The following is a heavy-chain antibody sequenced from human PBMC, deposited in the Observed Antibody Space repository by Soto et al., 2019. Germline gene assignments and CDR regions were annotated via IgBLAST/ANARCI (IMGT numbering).Heavy chain of an antibody. Sequence: QVQLQQWGAGLLKPSETLSLTCAVYGGSFSGYYWSWIRQPPGKGLEWIGEINHRGSTNYNPSLKSRVTISVDTSKNQFSLKLSSVTAADTAVYYCARGRGYCTNGVCYIPKDYYYYYYMDVCGKGTTFTVSS. D-gene: IGHD2-8*01. V-gene: IGHV4-34*01. CDR1: GGSFSGYY. CDR3: ARGRGYCTNGVCYIPKDYYYYYYMDV. J-gene: IGHJ6*03. CDR2: INHRGST.